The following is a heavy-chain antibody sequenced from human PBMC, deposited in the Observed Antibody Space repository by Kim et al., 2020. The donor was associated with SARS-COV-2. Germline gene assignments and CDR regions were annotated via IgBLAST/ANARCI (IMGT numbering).Heavy chain of an antibody. Sequence: ASVKVSCKASGYTFIYYVIHWVRQAPGQRPEWMGLISIGNDNTKFSQKFQGRVTITRDTSASTAYMELTSLRSEDTSIYYCARGSGWAFDFWGQGTLITV. J-gene: IGHJ4*02. CDR1: GYTFIYYV. D-gene: IGHD6-19*01. V-gene: IGHV1-3*04. CDR2: ISIGNDNT. CDR3: ARGSGWAFDF.